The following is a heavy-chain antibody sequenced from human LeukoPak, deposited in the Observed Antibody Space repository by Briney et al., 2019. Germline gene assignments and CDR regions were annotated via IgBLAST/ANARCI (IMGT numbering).Heavy chain of an antibody. J-gene: IGHJ4*02. V-gene: IGHV3-23*01. Sequence: GGSLRLSCAASGFTFSSYAMSWVRQAPGKGLEWVSAISGGGASTYYADSVKGRFTISRDNSKNTLFVQMNSPRAEDTAVYYCARGSTTTGFDYWGQGTLVTVSS. CDR1: GFTFSSYA. D-gene: IGHD2-2*01. CDR2: ISGGGAST. CDR3: ARGSTTTGFDY.